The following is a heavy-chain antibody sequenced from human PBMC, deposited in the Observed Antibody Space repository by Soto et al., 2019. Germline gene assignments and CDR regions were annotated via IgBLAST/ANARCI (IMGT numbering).Heavy chain of an antibody. CDR1: GGSISSSSYY. CDR3: ARNNVITMVRGFYASLVDY. D-gene: IGHD3-10*01. CDR2: IYYSGST. V-gene: IGHV4-39*01. Sequence: SETLSLTCTVSGGSISSSSYYWGWIRQPPGKGLEWIGSIYYSGSTYYNPSLKSRVTISVDTSKNQFSLKLSSVTAADTAVYYCARNNVITMVRGFYASLVDYWGQGTLVTVSS. J-gene: IGHJ4*02.